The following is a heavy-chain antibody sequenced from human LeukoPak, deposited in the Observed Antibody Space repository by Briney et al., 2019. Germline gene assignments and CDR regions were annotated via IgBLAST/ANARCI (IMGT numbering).Heavy chain of an antibody. CDR1: GFTFSDYY. Sequence: PGGSLRLSCAASGFTFSDYYMSWIRQAPGKGLEWVSAISGSGGSTYYADSVKGRFTISRDNSKNTLYLQMNSLRAEDTAVYYCAKWGIVCGGDCYHAFDIWGQGTMVTVSS. D-gene: IGHD2-21*01. CDR2: ISGSGGST. J-gene: IGHJ3*02. V-gene: IGHV3-23*01. CDR3: AKWGIVCGGDCYHAFDI.